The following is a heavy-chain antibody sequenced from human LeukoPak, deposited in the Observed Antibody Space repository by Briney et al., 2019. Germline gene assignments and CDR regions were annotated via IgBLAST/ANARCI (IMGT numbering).Heavy chain of an antibody. Sequence: GGSLRLSCAASGFTFSSYSMNWVRQAPGKGLEWVSSISSSSSYIYYADSVKGRFTISRDNAKNSLYLQMNSLRAEDTAVYYCPRGGSTRNGVFDYWGQGTLVTVSS. J-gene: IGHJ4*02. CDR1: GFTFSSYS. CDR3: PRGGSTRNGVFDY. V-gene: IGHV3-21*01. D-gene: IGHD2-2*01. CDR2: ISSSSSYI.